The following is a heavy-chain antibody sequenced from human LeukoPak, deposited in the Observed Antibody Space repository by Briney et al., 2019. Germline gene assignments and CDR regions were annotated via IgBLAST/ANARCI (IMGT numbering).Heavy chain of an antibody. J-gene: IGHJ4*02. CDR2: IYRSGST. CDR1: GYSISSGYY. CDR3: ARHRVGVVVPAAIGY. V-gene: IGHV4-38-2*01. D-gene: IGHD2-2*02. Sequence: PSETLSLTCAVSGYSISSGYYWGWIRQPPGKGLEWIGSIYRSGSTYYNPSLKGRVTISVGTSKNQFSLKLSSVTAADTAVYYCARHRVGVVVPAAIGYWGQETLVTVSS.